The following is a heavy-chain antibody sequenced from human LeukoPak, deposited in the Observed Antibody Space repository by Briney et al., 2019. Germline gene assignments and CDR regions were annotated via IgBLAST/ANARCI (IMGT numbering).Heavy chain of an antibody. J-gene: IGHJ5*02. V-gene: IGHV3-30-3*01. D-gene: IGHD3-10*01. CDR2: IAYDGVNK. CDR3: ARGGYYGSNANNWFNP. Sequence: GGSLRLSCAASGFTFSTYAIHWVRQAPGKGLEWVAIIAYDGVNKYYADSVKGRFTISRDNSKNTLYLQVNSLRADDTAVYYCARGGYYGSNANNWFNPWGQGALVTVSS. CDR1: GFTFSTYA.